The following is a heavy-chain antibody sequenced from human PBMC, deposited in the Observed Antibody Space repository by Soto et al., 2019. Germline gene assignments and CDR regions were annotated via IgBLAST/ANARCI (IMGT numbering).Heavy chain of an antibody. D-gene: IGHD6-13*01. Sequence: SETLSLTCTVSGGSISSSSYYWGWIRQPPGKGLEWIGSIYYSGSTYYNPSLKSRVTISVDTSKNQFSLKLSSVTAADTAVYYCARRSSYSSSWYGGWFDPWGQGTLVTVSS. CDR3: ARRSSYSSSWYGGWFDP. V-gene: IGHV4-39*01. J-gene: IGHJ5*02. CDR2: IYYSGST. CDR1: GGSISSSSYY.